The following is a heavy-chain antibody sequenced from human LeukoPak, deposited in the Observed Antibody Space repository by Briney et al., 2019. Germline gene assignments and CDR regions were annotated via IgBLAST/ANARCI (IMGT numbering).Heavy chain of an antibody. J-gene: IGHJ4*02. Sequence: SETLSLTCTVSGGSISSYYWGWIRQPPGKGLEWIGSIYYSGSTYYNPSLKSRVAISVDTSKNQFSLKLSSVTAADTAVYYCARHDRTDYGDPYFDYWGQGTLVTVSS. CDR3: ARHDRTDYGDPYFDY. D-gene: IGHD4-17*01. V-gene: IGHV4-39*01. CDR1: GGSISSYY. CDR2: IYYSGST.